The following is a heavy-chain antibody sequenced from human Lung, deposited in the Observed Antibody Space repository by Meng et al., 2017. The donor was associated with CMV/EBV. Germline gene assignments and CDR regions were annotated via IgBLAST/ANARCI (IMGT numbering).Heavy chain of an antibody. J-gene: IGHJ3*02. CDR2: INPNSGGT. V-gene: IGHV1-2*02. D-gene: IGHD3-16*01. CDR1: GYTFTGYY. CDR3: ARRVGGPDAFDI. Sequence: SVKVSCXASGYTFTGYYMHWVRQAPGQGLEWMGWINPNSGGTNYAQKFQGRVTMTRDTSISTAYMELSRLRSDDTAVYYCARRVGGPDAFDIWGQGTMVTVSS.